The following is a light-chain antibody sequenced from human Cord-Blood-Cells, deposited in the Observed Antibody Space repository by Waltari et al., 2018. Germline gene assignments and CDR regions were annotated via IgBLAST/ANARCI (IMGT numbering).Light chain of an antibody. CDR1: SSNIGTNY. CDR2: RNN. V-gene: IGLV1-47*01. CDR3: AAWDDSLSGWV. J-gene: IGLJ3*02. Sequence: QSVLTQPPSASGTPGQRVTISCSGSSSNIGTNYLNWYPQRPGTAPKLLIYRNNQRPSGVPDRFSGSKSGTSASLAISGLRSEDEADYYCAAWDDSLSGWVFGGGTKLTVL.